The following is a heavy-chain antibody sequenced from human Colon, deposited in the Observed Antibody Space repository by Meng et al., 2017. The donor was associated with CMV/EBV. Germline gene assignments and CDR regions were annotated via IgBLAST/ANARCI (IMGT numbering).Heavy chain of an antibody. Sequence: GGSLRLSCAASGFTFSSFWMTWVRQAPGKGLEWVANIKQDGSEKYFVDSVKGRFTISRDNSENSFYLQMNSLRAEDTALYYCAKGSYNFWTPGVVVDVWGQGTVVTVSS. CDR3: AKGSYNFWTPGVVVDV. CDR2: IKQDGSEK. CDR1: GFTFSSFW. J-gene: IGHJ3*01. D-gene: IGHD3-3*01. V-gene: IGHV3-7*03.